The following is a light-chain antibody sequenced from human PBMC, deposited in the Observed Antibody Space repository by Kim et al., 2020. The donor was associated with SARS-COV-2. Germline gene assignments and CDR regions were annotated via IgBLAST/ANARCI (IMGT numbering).Light chain of an antibody. CDR1: QSVTSNN. J-gene: IGKJ2*01. V-gene: IGKV3-20*01. CDR2: GTS. Sequence: EIVLTQSPGTLSLSPGERATLSCRASQSVTSNNLAWFQQKPGQAPGLLIYGTSSRATGIPDRFSGSGSGTDFTLTISRLEPEDFAVYYCQQYDNSPYTLGQGTKLEI. CDR3: QQYDNSPYT.